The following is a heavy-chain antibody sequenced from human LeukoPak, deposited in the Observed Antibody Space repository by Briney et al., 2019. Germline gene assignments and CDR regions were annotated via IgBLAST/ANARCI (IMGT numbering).Heavy chain of an antibody. V-gene: IGHV3-30*02. Sequence: PGGSLRLSCAASGFTFSSYGMHWVRQAPGKGLEWVAFIRYDGSNKYYADSVKGRFTIPRDNSKSTLYLQMGSLRAEDMAVYYCARGADFWSGNIDYWGQGTLVTVSS. J-gene: IGHJ4*02. CDR2: IRYDGSNK. D-gene: IGHD3-3*01. CDR3: ARGADFWSGNIDY. CDR1: GFTFSSYG.